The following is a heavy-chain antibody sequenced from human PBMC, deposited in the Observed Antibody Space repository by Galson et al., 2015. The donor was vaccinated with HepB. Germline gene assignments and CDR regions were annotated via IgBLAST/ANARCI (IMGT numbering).Heavy chain of an antibody. D-gene: IGHD4-23*01. Sequence: SLRLSCAASGYSFSSHGTNWVRQAPGKGLEWVSYISRTSTSIYYADSVKGRFAISRDNAKNSLYLQMNSLRVEDTAVYYCASSLRWGYWGQGTLVTVS. CDR2: ISRTSTSI. CDR1: GYSFSSHG. CDR3: ASSLRWGY. J-gene: IGHJ4*02. V-gene: IGHV3-48*01.